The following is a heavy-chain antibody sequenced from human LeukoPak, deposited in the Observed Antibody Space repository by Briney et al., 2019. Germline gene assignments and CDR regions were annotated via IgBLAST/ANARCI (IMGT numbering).Heavy chain of an antibody. CDR1: RFTFSSYW. Sequence: GGSLRLSCAASRFTFSSYWMSWVRQAPGKGLEWVANIKQDGSEKYYVDSVKGRSTISRDNAKNSLYLQLNSLRAEDTAVYYCARARGGYDFDYWGQGTLVTVSS. V-gene: IGHV3-7*03. CDR3: ARARGGYDFDY. CDR2: IKQDGSEK. D-gene: IGHD5-12*01. J-gene: IGHJ4*02.